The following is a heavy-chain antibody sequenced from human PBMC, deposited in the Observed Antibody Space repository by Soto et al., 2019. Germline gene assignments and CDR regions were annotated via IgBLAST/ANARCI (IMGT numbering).Heavy chain of an antibody. CDR2: IYWDDYK. D-gene: IGHD3-10*01. CDR3: AHKGSGLYPLDY. CDR1: GFSLSTSGVA. J-gene: IGHJ4*02. V-gene: IGHV2-5*02. Sequence: SGPTLVNPTQTLTLTCTVSGFSLSTSGVAVGWIRQPPGKALEWVAVIYWDDYKHFSPSLESRLTITKDTSKNLVVLTMTDMDPVDTATYYCAHKGSGLYPLDYWGQGTLVTVSS.